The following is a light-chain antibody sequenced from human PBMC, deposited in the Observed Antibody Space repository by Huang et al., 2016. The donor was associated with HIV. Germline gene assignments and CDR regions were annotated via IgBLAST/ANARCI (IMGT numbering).Light chain of an antibody. V-gene: IGKV3-15*01. Sequence: EIVMTQSPGTLSVSPGGRVTLSCRASQSVSTNLAWYQQKPGQAPRLLIHGASSTVTGIPARFSGSGSGTEFSLTISSLQSEDLAVYYCQQYFGRPFTFGPGTKVDI. J-gene: IGKJ3*01. CDR3: QQYFGRPFT. CDR1: QSVSTN. CDR2: GAS.